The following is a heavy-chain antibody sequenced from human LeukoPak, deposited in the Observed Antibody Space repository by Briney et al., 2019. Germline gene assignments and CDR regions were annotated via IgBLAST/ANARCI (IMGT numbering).Heavy chain of an antibody. D-gene: IGHD6-13*01. V-gene: IGHV1-2*02. Sequence: GASVKVSCKASGYTFTSYYMHWVRQAPGQGLEWMGWINPNSGGTNYAQKFQGRVTMTRDTSISTAYMELSRLRSDDTAVYYCARVFGPRIAAAGNGGHWFDPWGQGTLVTVSS. CDR3: ARVFGPRIAAAGNGGHWFDP. CDR1: GYTFTSYY. CDR2: INPNSGGT. J-gene: IGHJ5*02.